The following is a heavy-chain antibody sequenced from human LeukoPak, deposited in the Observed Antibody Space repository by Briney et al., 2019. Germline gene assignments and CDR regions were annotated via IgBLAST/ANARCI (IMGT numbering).Heavy chain of an antibody. Sequence: GGSLRLSCAASGFTFSSYGMHWVRQAPGKGLEWVAFIRYDGSNKYYADSVKGRFTISRDNSKNTLYLQMNSLRAEDTAVYYCAKDRADIVVVVAATYDAFDIWGQGTMVTVPS. V-gene: IGHV3-30*02. CDR3: AKDRADIVVVVAATYDAFDI. D-gene: IGHD2-15*01. CDR1: GFTFSSYG. CDR2: IRYDGSNK. J-gene: IGHJ3*02.